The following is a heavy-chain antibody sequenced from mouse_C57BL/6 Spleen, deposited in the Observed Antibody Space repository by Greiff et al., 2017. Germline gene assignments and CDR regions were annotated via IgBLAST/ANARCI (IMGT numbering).Heavy chain of an antibody. Sequence: QVQLQQPGAELVRPGSSVKLSCKASGYTFTSYWMHWVKQRPIQGLEWIGNIYPSDSETHYNQKFKDKATLTVDTSSSTAYMRVSSLTSEDSAVYSWSKGGGYFPVAYWGQGTLVTVSA. D-gene: IGHD2-3*01. CDR2: IYPSDSET. J-gene: IGHJ3*01. CDR1: GYTFTSYW. CDR3: SKGGGYFPVAY. V-gene: IGHV1-52*01.